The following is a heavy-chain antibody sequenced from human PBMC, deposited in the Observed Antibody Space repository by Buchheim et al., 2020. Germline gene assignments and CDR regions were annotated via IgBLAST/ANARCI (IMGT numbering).Heavy chain of an antibody. D-gene: IGHD1-26*01. CDR1: GFTFSSYG. CDR2: IWYAGSNK. J-gene: IGHJ2*01. CDR3: ARDHRRWELVSGYFDL. V-gene: IGHV3-33*01. Sequence: QVQLVESGGGVVQPGRSLRLSCAASGFTFSSYGMHWVRQAPGKGLEWVAVIWYAGSNKFYGDYVKGRFTISRDNSKNTVYLQMNSLRGEDTAVYYCARDHRRWELVSGYFDLWGRGTL.